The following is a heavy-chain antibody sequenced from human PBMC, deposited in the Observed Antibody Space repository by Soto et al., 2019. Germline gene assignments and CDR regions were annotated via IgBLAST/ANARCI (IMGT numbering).Heavy chain of an antibody. Sequence: QITLKESGPTLVKPTQTLTLTCTFSGFSLSSSGVGVGWIRQPPGKALEWLALVYWDADKRYSPSLKSRLTITKDTSKNLVVLTLTNMDPVDTATYYCAHTYDGSATQTADFDYWGQGTLITVSS. CDR1: GFSLSSSGVG. CDR3: AHTYDGSATQTADFDY. CDR2: VYWDADK. D-gene: IGHD3-22*01. V-gene: IGHV2-5*02. J-gene: IGHJ4*02.